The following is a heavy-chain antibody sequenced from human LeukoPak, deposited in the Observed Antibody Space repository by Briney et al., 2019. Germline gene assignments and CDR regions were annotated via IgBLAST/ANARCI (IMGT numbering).Heavy chain of an antibody. J-gene: IGHJ5*02. D-gene: IGHD6-6*01. CDR3: APELDGDWCDP. Sequence: HRASVKVSCKASGYTFTSYGISWVRQAPGQGLEWMGWISAYNGNTNYAQKLQGRVTMTTDTSTSTAYMELRSLRSDDTAVYYCAPELDGDWCDPWGQGTLVTVSS. CDR2: ISAYNGNT. CDR1: GYTFTSYG. V-gene: IGHV1-18*01.